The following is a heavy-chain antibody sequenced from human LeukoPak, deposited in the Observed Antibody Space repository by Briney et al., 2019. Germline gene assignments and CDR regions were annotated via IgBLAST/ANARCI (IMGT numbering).Heavy chain of an antibody. CDR2: IHYNEST. D-gene: IGHD1-26*01. CDR1: GVSIDSRIYF. J-gene: IGHJ4*02. CDR3: VQHCHYPPCIWLNH. V-gene: IGHV4-39*02. Sequence: SETLSLTCSVSGVSIDSRIYFWGWIRQFPGKGLEWIGNIHYNESTYYNPSLQNRVTMSVDTSNNRFSLSLTSVTAADTAIYYCVQHCHYPPCIWLNHSGQGTLVTVSS.